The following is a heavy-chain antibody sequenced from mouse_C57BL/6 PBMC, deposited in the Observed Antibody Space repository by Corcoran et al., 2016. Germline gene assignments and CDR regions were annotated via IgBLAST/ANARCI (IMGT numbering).Heavy chain of an antibody. CDR2: INPYNGGT. Sequence: EVQLQQSGPVLVKPGASVKMSFKASGYTFTDYYMNWVKQSHGKSLEWIGVINPYNGGTSYNQKFKGKATLTVDKSSSTAYMELNSLTSEDSAVYYCAIGYYGSSLYWYFDVWGTGTTVTVSS. D-gene: IGHD1-1*01. CDR3: AIGYYGSSLYWYFDV. V-gene: IGHV1-19*01. CDR1: GYTFTDYY. J-gene: IGHJ1*03.